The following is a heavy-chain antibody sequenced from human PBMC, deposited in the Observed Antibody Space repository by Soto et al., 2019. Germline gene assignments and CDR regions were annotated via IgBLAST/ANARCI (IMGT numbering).Heavy chain of an antibody. D-gene: IGHD3-22*01. CDR3: ARVMRNYSSGYPWYYGMDV. Sequence: PGGSLRLSCAASGFTVSSNYMSWVRLAPGKGLEWVSVIYSGGSTYYADSVKGRFTISRHNSKNTLYLQMNSLRAEDTAVYYCARVMRNYSSGYPWYYGMDVWGQGTTVTVSS. J-gene: IGHJ6*02. V-gene: IGHV3-53*04. CDR2: IYSGGST. CDR1: GFTVSSNY.